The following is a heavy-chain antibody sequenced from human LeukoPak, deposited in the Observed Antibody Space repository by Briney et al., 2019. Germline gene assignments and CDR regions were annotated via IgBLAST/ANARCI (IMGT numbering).Heavy chain of an antibody. J-gene: IGHJ4*02. CDR3: AKSQWPDYDFWSGYPYCFDY. D-gene: IGHD3-3*01. V-gene: IGHV3-30*18. CDR2: ISYDGSNK. CDR1: GFTFSSYG. Sequence: PGRSLRLSCAASGFTFSSYGMHWVRQALGKGLEWVAVISYDGSNKYYADSVKGRFTISRDNSKNTLYLQMNSLRAEDTAVYYCAKSQWPDYDFWSGYPYCFDYWGQGTLVTVSS.